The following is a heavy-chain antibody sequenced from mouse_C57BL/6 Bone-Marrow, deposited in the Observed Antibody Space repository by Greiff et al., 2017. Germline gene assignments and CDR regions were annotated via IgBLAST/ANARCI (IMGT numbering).Heavy chain of an antibody. J-gene: IGHJ2*01. CDR2: INPSSGYT. CDR3: ESASYDYPFDY. V-gene: IGHV1-7*01. D-gene: IGHD2-4*01. CDR1: GYTFTSYW. Sequence: QVQLKESGAELAKPGASVKLSCKASGYTFTSYWMHWVKQRPGQGLEWIGYINPSSGYTKYNQKFKDKATLTADKSSSTAYMQLSSLTYEDSAVYYCESASYDYPFDYWGQGTTLTVSS.